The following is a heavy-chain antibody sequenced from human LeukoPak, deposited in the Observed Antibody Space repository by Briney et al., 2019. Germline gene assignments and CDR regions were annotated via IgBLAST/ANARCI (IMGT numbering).Heavy chain of an antibody. CDR2: IETSGST. CDR3: ARALCINGICEWFDP. D-gene: IGHD2-8*01. Sequence: KPSQTLSLTCTVSGASISSGGYFWSWIRQPAGKGVEWIGRIETSGSTNYNPSLKSRVTISVDTSKNQFSLELRSVTAADTAVYYCARALCINGICEWFDPWGQGTLVTVSS. CDR1: GASISSGGYF. J-gene: IGHJ5*02. V-gene: IGHV4-61*02.